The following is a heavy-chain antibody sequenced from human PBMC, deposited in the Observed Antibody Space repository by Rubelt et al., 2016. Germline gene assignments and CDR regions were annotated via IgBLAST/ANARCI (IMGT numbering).Heavy chain of an antibody. J-gene: IGHJ4*02. Sequence: KGLEWVAVIWYDGSNKYYADSVKGRFTISRDNSKNTLYLQMNSLRAEDTAVYYCARVVSDYSNYGPSICTFDYWGQGTLVTVSS. CDR2: IWYDGSNK. V-gene: IGHV3-33*03. CDR3: ARVVSDYSNYGPSICTFDY. D-gene: IGHD4-11*01.